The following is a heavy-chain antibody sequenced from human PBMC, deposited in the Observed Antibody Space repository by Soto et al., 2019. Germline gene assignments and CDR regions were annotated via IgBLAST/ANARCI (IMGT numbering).Heavy chain of an antibody. J-gene: IGHJ6*02. CDR2: ISGGGDLA. CDR3: AKYSGDFPVYNGLNV. V-gene: IGHV3-23*01. D-gene: IGHD1-26*01. CDR1: GFPFDTSA. Sequence: GGSLRLSCAASGFPFDTSAMIWVRQAPGKGPEWLSLISGGGDLAYYAESVKGRFTTSRDNYKNTLYLQMTFLTVDDTAVYYCAKYSGDFPVYNGLNVWGQGTTVTVSS.